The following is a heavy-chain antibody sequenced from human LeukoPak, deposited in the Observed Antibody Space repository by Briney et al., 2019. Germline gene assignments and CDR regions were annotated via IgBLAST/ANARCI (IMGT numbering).Heavy chain of an antibody. CDR3: ARDLLY. D-gene: IGHD1-26*01. V-gene: IGHV3-53*01. J-gene: IGHJ4*02. Sequence: PGGSLRLSCAASGITVSSHYLNWVRRAPGKGLEWVSVIYGVDGTSYADSVKGRFTISRDNSKNTVYLQMNSLGAEDTAVYYCARDLLYWGQGTLVTVSS. CDR2: IYGVDGT. CDR1: GITVSSHY.